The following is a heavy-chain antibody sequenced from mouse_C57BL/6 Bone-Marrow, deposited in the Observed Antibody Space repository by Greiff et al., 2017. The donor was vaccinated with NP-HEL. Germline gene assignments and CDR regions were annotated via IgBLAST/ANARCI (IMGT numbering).Heavy chain of an antibody. CDR3: ARGISRDYAMDY. CDR1: GYTFPSYW. CDR2: IYPGSGST. J-gene: IGHJ4*01. V-gene: IGHV1-55*01. Sequence: QVQLQQPGAELVKPGASVKMSCKASGYTFPSYWITWVKQRPGQGLEWIGDIYPGSGSTNYNEKFKSKATLTVDTSSSTAYMQLSSLTSEDSAVYYCARGISRDYAMDYWGQGTSVTVSS. D-gene: IGHD1-1*01.